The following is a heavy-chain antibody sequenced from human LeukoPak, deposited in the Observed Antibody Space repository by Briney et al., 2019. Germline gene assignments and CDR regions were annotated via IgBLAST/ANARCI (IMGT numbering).Heavy chain of an antibody. CDR1: GFPFSSYS. CDR3: ARVLSGYVDY. D-gene: IGHD1-26*01. J-gene: IGHJ4*02. CDR2: LSSSSSYI. V-gene: IGHV3-21*01. Sequence: GGSLGLSCAASGFPFSSYSMNWVPQPPGRGWEWVSSLSSSSSYIYYVDSVKGRFTISRDNAKNSLYLQMNSLRAEDTAVYYCARVLSGYVDYWGQGTLVTVSS.